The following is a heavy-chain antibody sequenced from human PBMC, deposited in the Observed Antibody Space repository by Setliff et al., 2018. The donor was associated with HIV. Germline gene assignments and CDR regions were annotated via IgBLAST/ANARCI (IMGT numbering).Heavy chain of an antibody. CDR3: ARANFWSGYYGY. V-gene: IGHV4-39*07. Sequence: PSETLSLTCTVSGGSISSSDYYWGWIRQPPGKGLEWIGSSYYDNNVDHNPSLKGRISISLDTSKNQFSLKLSSVTAADTAVYYCARANFWSGYYGYWGQGTLVTVSS. J-gene: IGHJ4*02. CDR1: GGSISSSDYY. D-gene: IGHD3-3*01. CDR2: SYYDNNV.